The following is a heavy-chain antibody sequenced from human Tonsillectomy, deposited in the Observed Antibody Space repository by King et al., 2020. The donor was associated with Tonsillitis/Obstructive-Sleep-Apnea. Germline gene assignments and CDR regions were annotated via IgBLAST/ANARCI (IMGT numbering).Heavy chain of an antibody. D-gene: IGHD2-2*01. Sequence: VQLVESGGGVVQPGGSLRLSCAASGFTFSGHAMHWVRQAPGKGLEWVAFISYDGRDKVYGDSVKGRFTISRDNSKNTLYLQMNSLTTDDMAIYYCAREGGGGGTSCHDSWGQGTLVTVSS. CDR2: ISYDGRDK. CDR3: AREGGGGGTSCHDS. CDR1: GFTFSGHA. V-gene: IGHV3-30*04. J-gene: IGHJ4*02.